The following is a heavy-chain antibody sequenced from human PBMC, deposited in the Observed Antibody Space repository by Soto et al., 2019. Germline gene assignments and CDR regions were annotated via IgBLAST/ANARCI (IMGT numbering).Heavy chain of an antibody. Sequence: SETLSLTCTVSGGSVSSGSYYWSWIRQPPGKGLEWIGYIYYSGSTNYNPSLKSRVTISVDTSKNQFSLKLSSVTAADTAVYYCARETGPQGFKYDFWSGSSSPHYYGMDVWGQGTTVTVSS. V-gene: IGHV4-61*01. CDR3: ARETGPQGFKYDFWSGSSSPHYYGMDV. D-gene: IGHD3-3*01. J-gene: IGHJ6*02. CDR2: IYYSGST. CDR1: GGSVSSGSYY.